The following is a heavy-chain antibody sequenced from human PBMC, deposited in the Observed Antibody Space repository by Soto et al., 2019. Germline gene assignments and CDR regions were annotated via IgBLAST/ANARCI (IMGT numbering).Heavy chain of an antibody. V-gene: IGHV5-51*01. CDR1: GYDFSGYW. CDR2: IYPGDSQT. Sequence: SGESLKISCKGSGYDFSGYWIGWVRQMPGKGLEWMGIIYPGDSQTRYSPSFQGQVTISADKSISTASLQWSSLRASDTAMYYCARYNAPSLAGNWFDPWGQGTLVTVSS. D-gene: IGHD1-20*01. CDR3: ARYNAPSLAGNWFDP. J-gene: IGHJ5*02.